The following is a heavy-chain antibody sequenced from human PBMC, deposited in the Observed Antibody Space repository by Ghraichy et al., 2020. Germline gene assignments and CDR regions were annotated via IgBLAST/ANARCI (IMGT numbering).Heavy chain of an antibody. V-gene: IGHV4-39*01. CDR1: GGSISSSNYY. J-gene: IGHJ2*01. Sequence: SETLSLTCTVSGGSISSSNYYWAWIRQSPGKGLEWIGSIHHSGSTYYNPSLQSRVTISVDTSKNQFSLKLSSVTAADSALYSCAGSCVVIRYFALWGRGTLVPV. D-gene: IGHD2-21*01. CDR2: IHHSGST. CDR3: AGSCVVIRYFAL.